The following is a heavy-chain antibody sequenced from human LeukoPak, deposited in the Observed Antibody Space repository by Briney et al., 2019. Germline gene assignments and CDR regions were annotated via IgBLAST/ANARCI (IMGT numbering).Heavy chain of an antibody. CDR3: ARDPYYGSGPNYSYGMDV. J-gene: IGHJ6*02. CDR2: ISSSSSTI. D-gene: IGHD3-10*01. V-gene: IGHV3-48*04. Sequence: GGSLRLSCAASGFTFSSYSMNWVRQAPGKGLEWVSYISSSSSTIYYADSVKGRFTISRDNAKNSLYLQMNSLRAEDTAVYYCARDPYYGSGPNYSYGMDVWGQGTTVTVSS. CDR1: GFTFSSYS.